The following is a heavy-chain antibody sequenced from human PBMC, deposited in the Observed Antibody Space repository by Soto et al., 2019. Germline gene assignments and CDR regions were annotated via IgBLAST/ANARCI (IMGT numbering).Heavy chain of an antibody. CDR3: ARSCSSTSCYARGGNWFDP. J-gene: IGHJ5*02. V-gene: IGHV1-18*01. D-gene: IGHD2-2*01. CDR2: ISAYNGNT. CDR1: GYTFTSYG. Sequence: VQLVQSGAEVKKPGASVKVSCKASGYTFTSYGISWVRQAPGQGLEWMGWISAYNGNTNYAQKLQGRGTMTPDTSTSTAYMELRSLRSDDTAVYYCARSCSSTSCYARGGNWFDPWGQGTLVTVSS.